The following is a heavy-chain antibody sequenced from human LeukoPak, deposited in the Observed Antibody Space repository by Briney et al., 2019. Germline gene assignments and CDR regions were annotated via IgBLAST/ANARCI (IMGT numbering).Heavy chain of an antibody. J-gene: IGHJ4*02. CDR3: ARHSPPKWEPSFDY. CDR1: GGSISSSAYY. D-gene: IGHD1-26*01. V-gene: IGHV4-39*01. CDR2: IYYSGST. Sequence: PSETLSLTCTVSGGSISSSAYYWGWIRQPPGKGLEWIGRIYYSGSTYYNPSLKSRVTISVDTSKNQFSLKLSSVTAADTAVYYCARHSPPKWEPSFDYWGQGTLVTVSS.